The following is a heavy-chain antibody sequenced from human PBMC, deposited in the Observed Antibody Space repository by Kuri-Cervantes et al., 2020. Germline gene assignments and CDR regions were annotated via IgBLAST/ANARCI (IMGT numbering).Heavy chain of an antibody. CDR1: GGLFSGFY. Sequence: SQTLSLTCVVSGGLFSGFYWTWIRQPPGKGLEWIGEINHVGNSNYNPSLENRVTISVDKSNNHFSLKMTSVTAADTAVYYCAGLAVAGTFDYWGQGTLVTVSS. V-gene: IGHV4-34*01. CDR2: INHVGNS. CDR3: AGLAVAGTFDY. D-gene: IGHD6-19*01. J-gene: IGHJ4*02.